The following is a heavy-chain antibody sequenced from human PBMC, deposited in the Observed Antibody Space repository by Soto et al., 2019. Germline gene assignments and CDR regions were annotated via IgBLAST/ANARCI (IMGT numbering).Heavy chain of an antibody. CDR2: IKRKTDGGTT. V-gene: IGHV3-15*01. J-gene: IGHJ4*02. CDR1: GFTFSNAW. Sequence: EVQLVESGGGLVKPGGSLRLACAASGFTFSNAWMSWVRQAPGKGLEWVGLIKRKTDGGTTDHAAPVKGRFTISRDDSKNTLYLQMNSLKTEDTAVYYCTTALADYWGQGTLVTVSS. CDR3: TTALADY.